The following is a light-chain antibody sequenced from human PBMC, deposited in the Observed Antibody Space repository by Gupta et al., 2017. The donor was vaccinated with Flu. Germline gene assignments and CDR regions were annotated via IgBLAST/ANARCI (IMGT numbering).Light chain of an antibody. CDR2: RAS. CDR1: QSVYGY. J-gene: IGKJ2*01. CDR3: QQDNNYPYT. Sequence: PSTLSASVGDRVTITCRASQSVYGYLAWFQQRPGKAPKLLIYRASSLETGVPSRFSGGGSETEFTLTISSLQPEDLATYYCQQDNNYPYTFGQGTKLEI. V-gene: IGKV1-5*03.